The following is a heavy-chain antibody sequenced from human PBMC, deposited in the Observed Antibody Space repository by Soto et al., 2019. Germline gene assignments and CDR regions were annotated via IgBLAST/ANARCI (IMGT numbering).Heavy chain of an antibody. CDR3: ARDQPHPASLNCDFWRGYQNDAFDI. J-gene: IGHJ3*02. CDR1: GFTFSSYS. V-gene: IGHV3-21*01. CDR2: ISSSSYI. Sequence: GGSLRLSCAASGFTFSSYSMNWVRQAPGKGLEWVSSISSSSYIYYADSVKGRFTISRDNAKNSLYLQMNSLRAEDTAVYYCARDQPHPASLNCDFWRGYQNDAFDIWGQGTMVTVSS. D-gene: IGHD3-3*01.